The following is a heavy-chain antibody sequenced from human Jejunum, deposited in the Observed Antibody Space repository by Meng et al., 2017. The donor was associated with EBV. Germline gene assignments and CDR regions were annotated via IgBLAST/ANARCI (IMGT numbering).Heavy chain of an antibody. J-gene: IGHJ4*02. CDR3: AHRRYLRGSWSFGDFDY. CDR1: RFAISNNGLG. CDR2: IYWDNDK. D-gene: IGHD3-16*01. Sequence: QIPLKESGPPPWIPTHTLTLTCTLSRFAISNNGLGVGWIRQLPGKAPEWLALIYWDNDKFYNPSLKSRLTIAKDTSKNQVVLTVTSMDPVDTAIYYCAHRRYLRGSWSFGDFDYWGQGTLVTVSS. V-gene: IGHV2-5*02.